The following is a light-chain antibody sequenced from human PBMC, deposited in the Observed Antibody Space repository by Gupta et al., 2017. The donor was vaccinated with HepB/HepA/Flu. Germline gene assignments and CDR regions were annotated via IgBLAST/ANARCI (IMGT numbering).Light chain of an antibody. CDR2: QDS. CDR1: KLGDKY. J-gene: IGLJ2*01. V-gene: IGLV3-1*01. Sequence: SYELTQPPSVSVSPGQTPTITCSGDKLGDKYACWYQQKPSQSPVLVIYQDSKRPSGIPERFAGSNSGNTATLTISGTQAMDEADYYSQAWDSSTVVFGGGTKLTVL. CDR3: QAWDSSTVV.